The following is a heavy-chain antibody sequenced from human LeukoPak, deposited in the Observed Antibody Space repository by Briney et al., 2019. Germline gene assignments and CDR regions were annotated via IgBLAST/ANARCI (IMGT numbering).Heavy chain of an antibody. CDR3: ARVRYGSGSYRTNYFDY. CDR1: GCSISSGGYY. Sequence: SETLSLTCTVAGCSISSGGYYWCWIRQHPGKGLEWIGYIYYSGSTYYNPSLKSRVTISVDTSKNQFSLKLSSVTAADTAVYYCARVRYGSGSYRTNYFDYWGQGTLVTVSS. V-gene: IGHV4-31*03. CDR2: IYYSGST. D-gene: IGHD3-10*01. J-gene: IGHJ4*02.